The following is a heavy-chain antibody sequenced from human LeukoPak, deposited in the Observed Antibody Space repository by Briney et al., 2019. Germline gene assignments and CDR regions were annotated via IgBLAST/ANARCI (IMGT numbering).Heavy chain of an antibody. J-gene: IGHJ4*01. D-gene: IGHD1-26*01. CDR2: ISWSSASV. CDR3: AKDMGSGSYKGFLDY. CDR1: GFTFDDYA. Sequence: GGSLRLSCAASGFTFDDYAMHWVRQDPGKGLEWVSGISWSSASVGYADSVKGRFTISRDNAKNSLYLQMNGLRVEDTALYYCAKDMGSGSYKGFLDYWGQGTLVTVSS. V-gene: IGHV3-9*01.